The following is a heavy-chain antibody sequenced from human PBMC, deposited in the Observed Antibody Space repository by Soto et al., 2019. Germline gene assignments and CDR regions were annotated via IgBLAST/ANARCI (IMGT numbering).Heavy chain of an antibody. CDR3: ANGRDGYCSGGSCYSDAFDI. Sequence: SLRLSCAASGFTFSSYGMHWVRQAPGKGLEWVAVISYDGSNKYYADSVKGRFTISRDNSKNTLYLQMNSLRAEDTAVYYCANGRDGYCSGGSCYSDAFDIWGQGTMVTVSS. CDR1: GFTFSSYG. V-gene: IGHV3-30*18. D-gene: IGHD2-15*01. CDR2: ISYDGSNK. J-gene: IGHJ3*02.